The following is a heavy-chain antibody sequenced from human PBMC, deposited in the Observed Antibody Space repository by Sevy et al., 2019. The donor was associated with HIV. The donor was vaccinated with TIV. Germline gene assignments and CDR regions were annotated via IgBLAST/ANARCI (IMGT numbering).Heavy chain of an antibody. CDR3: ARAFCSVGRCYSLAY. V-gene: IGHV1-18*01. D-gene: IGHD2-15*01. J-gene: IGHJ4*01. Sequence: ASVKVSCKISGYTFTSYRITWVRQAPGQGLECMGWISPHNGDTNYAQKLQGRVSMITDTSTSTAYMELRNLRSDDTAVYYCARAFCSVGRCYSLAYWGQGTLVTVSS. CDR2: ISPHNGDT. CDR1: GYTFTSYR.